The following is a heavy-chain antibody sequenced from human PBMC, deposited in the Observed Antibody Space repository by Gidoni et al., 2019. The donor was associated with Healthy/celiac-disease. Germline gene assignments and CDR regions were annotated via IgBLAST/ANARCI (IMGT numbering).Heavy chain of an antibody. CDR1: GFTFSSYE. CDR3: ARDQYTYYYYGMDV. J-gene: IGHJ6*02. V-gene: IGHV3-48*03. CDR2: ISSSGSTI. D-gene: IGHD6-6*01. Sequence: EVQLVESGGGLVQPGGPLRLSCAASGFTFSSYEMNWVRQAPGKGLEWVSYISSSGSTIYYADSVKGRFTISRDNAKNSLYLQMNSLRAEDTAVYYCARDQYTYYYYGMDVWGQGTTVTVSS.